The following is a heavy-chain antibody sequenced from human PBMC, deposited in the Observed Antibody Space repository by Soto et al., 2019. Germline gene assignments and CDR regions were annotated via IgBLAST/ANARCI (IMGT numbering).Heavy chain of an antibody. CDR1: GFTFSNYA. CDR3: ARDISTLLNALGYYGMDV. CDR2: ISFDGSDK. Sequence: QVQLVESGGGVVQPGRSLRLSCVTSGFTFSNYAIHWVRQAPGKGLEWVSVISFDGSDKYYADSVKGRFTISRDNSKNTLELQMNSLRGEDTAVYYCARDISTLLNALGYYGMDVWGRGTTVTVS. V-gene: IGHV3-30-3*01. D-gene: IGHD3-9*01. J-gene: IGHJ6*02.